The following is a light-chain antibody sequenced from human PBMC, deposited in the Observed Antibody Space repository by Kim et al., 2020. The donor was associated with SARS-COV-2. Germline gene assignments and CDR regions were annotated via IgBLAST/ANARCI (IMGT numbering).Light chain of an antibody. CDR1: QSVPSNF. CDR2: GAS. V-gene: IGKV3-20*01. J-gene: IGKJ1*01. Sequence: EIVLTQPPGTLSLSPGESATLSCRASQSVPSNFLAWYQQQPGQAPRLFIYGASSRATGIPDRVSGSGSGTDFTLTISRLEPEDFAVYYCQQYGRSPKTFGQGTKVDIK. CDR3: QQYGRSPKT.